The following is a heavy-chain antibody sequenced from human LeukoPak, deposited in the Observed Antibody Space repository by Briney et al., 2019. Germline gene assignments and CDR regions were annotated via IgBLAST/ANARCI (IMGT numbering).Heavy chain of an antibody. V-gene: IGHV3-21*01. J-gene: IGHJ6*02. CDR3: ERVSHPYYYGMDV. CDR2: INGNSNYI. CDR1: GFIFSSYS. Sequence: GGSLRLSCAASGFIFSSYSMNWVRQAPGKGLEWLSSINGNSNYIYNADSVKGRFMISRDNAKNSLYLQMNSLRDEDTAVYYCERVSHPYYYGMDVWGQGTTVTVSS.